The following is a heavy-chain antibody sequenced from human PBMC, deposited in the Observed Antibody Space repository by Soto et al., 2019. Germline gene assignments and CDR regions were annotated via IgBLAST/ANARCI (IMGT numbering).Heavy chain of an antibody. CDR2: ISSTTNYI. CDR1: GFTYTRYS. CDR3: ARESEDLTSNFDY. V-gene: IGHV3-21*06. J-gene: IGHJ4*02. Sequence: GGPLRLSCAASGFTYTRYSMNWVRQAPGKGLEWVSSISSTTNYIYYGDSMKGRFTISRDNAKNSLYLEMNSLRAEDTAVYYCARESEDLTSNFDYWGQGTLVTVSS.